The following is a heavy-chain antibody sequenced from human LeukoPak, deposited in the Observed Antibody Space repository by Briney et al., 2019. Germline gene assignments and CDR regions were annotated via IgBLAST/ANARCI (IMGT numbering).Heavy chain of an antibody. J-gene: IGHJ4*02. D-gene: IGHD3-22*01. CDR2: IYPGDSDT. Sequence: GVSLHISSQGSGYGFTSYWLGWARSMPGKGLEWMGIIYPGDSDTRYSPSFQGQVTISADKSISTAYLQWSSLKASDIAMYYCARLYGDYYDSSGYFDYWGQGTLVTVSS. V-gene: IGHV5-51*01. CDR3: ARLYGDYYDSSGYFDY. CDR1: GYGFTSYW.